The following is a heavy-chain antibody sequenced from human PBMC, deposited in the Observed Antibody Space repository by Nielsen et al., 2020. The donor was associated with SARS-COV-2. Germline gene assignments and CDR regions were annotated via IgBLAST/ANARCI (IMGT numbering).Heavy chain of an antibody. Sequence: SETLSLTCTVSGGSISSGFYYWSWIRQPAGKGLEWLGRLYTSGSTNYNPSLKSRVTMSLDRPKNQFSLKLSSVTAADTAVYYCARGQGSGSYPVDSWGQGTLVTVSS. J-gene: IGHJ4*02. CDR2: LYTSGST. V-gene: IGHV4-61*02. CDR3: ARGQGSGSYPVDS. D-gene: IGHD3-10*01. CDR1: GGSISSGFYY.